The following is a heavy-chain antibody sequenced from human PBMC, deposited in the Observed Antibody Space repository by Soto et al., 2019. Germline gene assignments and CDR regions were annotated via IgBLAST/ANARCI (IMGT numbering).Heavy chain of an antibody. V-gene: IGHV1-18*01. CDR1: GYTLTELS. D-gene: IGHD5-18*01. CDR3: ARGTAVTDKVNYGLDV. Sequence: GASVKVSCKVSGYTLTELSMHWVRQAPGQGLEWMGWISASNGNTNYAQKFQGRVTMTTDTSTTTANMELRSLRSDDTAVYYCARGTAVTDKVNYGLDVWGQGTTVTVSS. J-gene: IGHJ6*02. CDR2: ISASNGNT.